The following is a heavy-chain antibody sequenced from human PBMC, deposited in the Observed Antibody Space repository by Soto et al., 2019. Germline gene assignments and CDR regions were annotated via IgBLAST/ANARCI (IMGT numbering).Heavy chain of an antibody. J-gene: IGHJ4*02. CDR2: INAGNGNT. D-gene: IGHD3-3*01. V-gene: IGHV1-3*01. CDR1: GYTFTSYG. Sequence: ASVKVSCKASGYTFTSYGISWVRQAPGQGLEWMGWINAGNGNTKYSQKFQGRVTITRDTSASTAYMELSSLRSEDTAVYYCARDLGVWPDYWGQGTLVTVSS. CDR3: ARDLGVWPDY.